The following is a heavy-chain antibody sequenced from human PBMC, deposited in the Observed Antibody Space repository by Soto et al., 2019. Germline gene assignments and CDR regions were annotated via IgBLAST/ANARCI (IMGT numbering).Heavy chain of an antibody. CDR1: GFTFSSYW. Sequence: GGSLRLSCAASGFTFSSYWMHWVRQAPGKGLVWVSRINSDGSSTFYADSVKGRFTISRDNAKNTLCLQMNSLRAEDTAVYYCVKDSSVTFSSLSKFNYWGQGTLVTVS. D-gene: IGHD6-6*01. CDR2: INSDGSST. V-gene: IGHV3-74*01. CDR3: VKDSSVTFSSLSKFNY. J-gene: IGHJ4*02.